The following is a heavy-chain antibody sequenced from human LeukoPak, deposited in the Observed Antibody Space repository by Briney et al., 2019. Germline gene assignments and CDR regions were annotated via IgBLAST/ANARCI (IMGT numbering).Heavy chain of an antibody. CDR3: VRDTFSPDAFDI. J-gene: IGHJ3*02. CDR2: ISTSSSYI. D-gene: IGHD3-16*01. V-gene: IGHV3-21*01. Sequence: PGGSLRLSCAASVFTFSSYSMNWVRQAPGKGLEWVSSISTSSSYIYSADSVKGRFTISRDNAKNSLYLQMNSLRAEDTAVYYCVRDTFSPDAFDIWGQGTMVTVSS. CDR1: VFTFSSYS.